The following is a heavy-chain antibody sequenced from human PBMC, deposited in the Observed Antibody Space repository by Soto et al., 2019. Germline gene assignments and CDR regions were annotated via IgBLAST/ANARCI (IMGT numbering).Heavy chain of an antibody. Sequence: QVQLVQSGAEVKNPGSSAKVSCKASGGTFSSYAISWVRQAPGQGLEWMGGIIPIFGTANYAQKSQGRVTITADESTSTAYMELSSLRSEDTAVYYCARRGDGETPWGQGTLVTVSS. CDR1: GGTFSSYA. D-gene: IGHD2-21*01. CDR3: ARRGDGETP. CDR2: IIPIFGTA. V-gene: IGHV1-69*12. J-gene: IGHJ5*02.